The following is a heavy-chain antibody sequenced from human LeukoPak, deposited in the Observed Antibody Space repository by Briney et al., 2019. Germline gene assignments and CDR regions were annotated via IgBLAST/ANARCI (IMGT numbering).Heavy chain of an antibody. Sequence: GGSLRLSCAASGFTFSSYEMSWVRQAPGKGLEWVAYISSSGSTIYYADSVKGRFTISRDNAKNSLYLQMNSLRAEDTAVYYCASGSNYDFWSGYPPGYGMDVWGQGTTVTVSS. CDR3: ASGSNYDFWSGYPPGYGMDV. V-gene: IGHV3-48*03. CDR1: GFTFSSYE. CDR2: ISSSGSTI. J-gene: IGHJ6*02. D-gene: IGHD3-3*01.